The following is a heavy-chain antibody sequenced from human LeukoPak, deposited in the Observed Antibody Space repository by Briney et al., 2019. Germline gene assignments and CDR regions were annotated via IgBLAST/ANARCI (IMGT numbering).Heavy chain of an antibody. CDR1: GGSISSYY. CDR2: IYYSGST. J-gene: IGHJ6*02. Sequence: SETLSLTCTVSGGSISSYYWSWIRQPPGKGLEWIGYIYYSGSTNYNPSLKSRVTISVDTSKNQFSLKLSSVTAADTAVYYCARGVVRGVTLYHYYGMDVWGQGTTVTVSS. CDR3: ARGVVRGVTLYHYYGMDV. V-gene: IGHV4-59*01. D-gene: IGHD3-10*01.